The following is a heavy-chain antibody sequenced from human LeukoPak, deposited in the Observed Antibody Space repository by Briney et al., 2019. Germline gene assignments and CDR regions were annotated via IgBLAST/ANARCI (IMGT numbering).Heavy chain of an antibody. D-gene: IGHD3-3*01. CDR1: GFTFSSYE. J-gene: IGHJ4*02. CDR3: ARGEWFDN. Sequence: PGGSLRLSCAASGFTFSSYEMNWVRQAPGKGLEWVSYISSSGSAIYYADSLKGRFTISRDNAKNSLFLQMNRLRAEDTAVYYCARGEWFDNWGQGTLVTVSS. CDR2: ISSSGSAI. V-gene: IGHV3-48*03.